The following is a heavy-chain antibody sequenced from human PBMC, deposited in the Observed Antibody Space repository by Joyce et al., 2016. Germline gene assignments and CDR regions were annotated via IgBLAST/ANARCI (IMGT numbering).Heavy chain of an antibody. Sequence: EAQVLESGGDLVQPGGSLRLFCSASGITLRNFAMSWVRQAPGKGLEWVSSIDDSGVGTYYGDSVKGRFIIARDNSKNTLYLQMNSLRAEDSAKYYCANRGVSSSIHEKWGQGTLVTVSS. CDR3: ANRGVSSSIHEK. CDR1: GITLRNFA. V-gene: IGHV3-23*01. J-gene: IGHJ4*02. D-gene: IGHD5-18*01. CDR2: IDDSGVGT.